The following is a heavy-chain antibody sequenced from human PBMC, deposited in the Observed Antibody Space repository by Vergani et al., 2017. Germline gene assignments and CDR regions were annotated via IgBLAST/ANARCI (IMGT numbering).Heavy chain of an antibody. CDR3: ARHPLCSGGSCYADAFDI. Sequence: LQLHESCPGLVKPSETLSLTCTVSGGSLSSLSYYLGWLRQPPGKGLEWIGSIYYRWSTYYNPALKSRVTIAVDTSKNQFSLKRSPVTAADTAVYYCARHPLCSGGSCYADAFDIWGQGTMVTVSS. D-gene: IGHD2-15*01. V-gene: IGHV4-39*01. J-gene: IGHJ3*02. CDR2: IYYRWST. CDR1: GGSLSSLSYY.